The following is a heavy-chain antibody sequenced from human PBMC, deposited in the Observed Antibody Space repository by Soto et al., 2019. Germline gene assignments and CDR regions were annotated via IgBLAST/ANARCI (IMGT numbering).Heavy chain of an antibody. V-gene: IGHV1-69*02. J-gene: IGHJ4*02. CDR2: IIPILGIA. Sequence: QVQLVQSGAEVKKPGSSVKVSCKASGGTFSSYTISWVRQAPGQGLEWMGRIIPILGIANYAQKFQGRVTITADKSTSTAYMELSSLRSEDTAVYYCAPYCSGGSCLHYFDYWGQGTLVTVSS. CDR1: GGTFSSYT. CDR3: APYCSGGSCLHYFDY. D-gene: IGHD2-15*01.